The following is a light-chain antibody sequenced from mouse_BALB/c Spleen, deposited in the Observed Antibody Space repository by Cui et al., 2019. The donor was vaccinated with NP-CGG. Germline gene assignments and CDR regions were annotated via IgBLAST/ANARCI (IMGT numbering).Light chain of an antibody. V-gene: IGLV1*01. J-gene: IGLJ1*01. CDR2: GTN. CDR1: TGAVTTSNY. CDR3: ALLYSNHWV. Sequence: QAAVTEESELTTTPGETVTLTCRSSTGAVTTSNYANWVQEKPDHLFTGLIGGTNNRVPGVPARFSGSLIGDKAALTITGAQTEDEAIYFCALLYSNHWVFGGGTKLTIL.